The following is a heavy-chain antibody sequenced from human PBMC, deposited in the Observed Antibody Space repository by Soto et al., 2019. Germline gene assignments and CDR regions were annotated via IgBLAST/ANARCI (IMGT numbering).Heavy chain of an antibody. D-gene: IGHD2-21*01. CDR2: IIPMLAAP. Sequence: QGQLVQSGAEVKKPGSSVKFPCKAPGASFRTNEINWWRQAPGQGLEWVGGIIPMLAAPPYAQKFQGRLTITADESTTTVYMELSSLTSEDTAVYYCARVGPPSPSVIWFFDLWGRGTLVTVSS. V-gene: IGHV1-69*01. CDR1: GASFRTNE. J-gene: IGHJ2*01. CDR3: ARVGPPSPSVIWFFDL.